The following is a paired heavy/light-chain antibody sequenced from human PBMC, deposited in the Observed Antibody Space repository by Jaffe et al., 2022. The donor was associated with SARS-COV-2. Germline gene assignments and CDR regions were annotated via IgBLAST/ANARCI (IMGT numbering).Heavy chain of an antibody. D-gene: IGHD2-15*01. CDR1: GFTFSSHA. CDR3: AKSTGGSCYSGLDY. CDR2: ISGGGGST. Sequence: EVQLLESGGGLVQPGGSLRLSCAASGFTFSSHAMNWVRQAPGKGLEWVSAISGGGGSTHYADSVKGRFTISRDNSKNTLYLRMNSLRAEDTAVYYCAKSTGGSCYSGLDYWGRGTLVTVSS. V-gene: IGHV3-23*01. J-gene: IGHJ4*02.
Light chain of an antibody. Sequence: DIVMTQSPDSLAVSLGERATINCKSSQSVLSSSDNRNYLAWYQQKPGQPPKLLIYWASTRESGVPDRFSGSGSGTDFTLTISSLQAEDVAVYYCHQYYSSPFTFGPGTKVDIK. V-gene: IGKV4-1*01. CDR1: QSVLSSSDNRNY. CDR3: HQYYSSPFT. CDR2: WAS. J-gene: IGKJ3*01.